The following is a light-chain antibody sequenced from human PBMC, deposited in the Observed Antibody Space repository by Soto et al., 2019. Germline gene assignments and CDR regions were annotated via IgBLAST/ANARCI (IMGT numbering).Light chain of an antibody. Sequence: EIVLTQSPGTLSLSPVERATLSCGASESVTSNYLAWYQQKPGQAPRLLIFDASNRATGIPARFSGSGSGTDFTLTISSLEPEDFAVYYCQQRSNWPLTFGGGTKVDIK. J-gene: IGKJ4*01. V-gene: IGKV3D-20*02. CDR2: DAS. CDR3: QQRSNWPLT. CDR1: ESVTSNY.